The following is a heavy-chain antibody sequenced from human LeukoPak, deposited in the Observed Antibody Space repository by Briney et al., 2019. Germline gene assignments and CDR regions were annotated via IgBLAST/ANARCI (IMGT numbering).Heavy chain of an antibody. V-gene: IGHV4-59*01. Sequence: SETLSLTCTVSGGSISSYYWSWIRQPPGKGPEWIGYVYYSGSTNYNPSLKSRVTISVDTSKNQFSLKLSSVTAADTAVYYCARESYTMVRGVIIDYWGQGTLVTVSS. CDR2: VYYSGST. CDR3: ARESYTMVRGVIIDY. D-gene: IGHD3-10*01. J-gene: IGHJ4*02. CDR1: GGSISSYY.